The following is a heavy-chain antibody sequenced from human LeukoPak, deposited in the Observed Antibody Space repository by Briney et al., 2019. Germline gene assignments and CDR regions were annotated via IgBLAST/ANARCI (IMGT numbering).Heavy chain of an antibody. D-gene: IGHD4-17*01. Sequence: SETLSLACTVSGGSISGSYWSWIRQPPGKGLEWIAYMYNSGSTNYNPSLKSRVTISIDTSKNQFSLKLSSLTAADTAIYYCARGIESYGDYGYWGQGILVTVSP. CDR3: ARGIESYGDYGY. V-gene: IGHV4-59*01. J-gene: IGHJ4*02. CDR2: MYNSGST. CDR1: GGSISGSY.